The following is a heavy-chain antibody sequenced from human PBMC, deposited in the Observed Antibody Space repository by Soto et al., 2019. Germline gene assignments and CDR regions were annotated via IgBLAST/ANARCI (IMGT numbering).Heavy chain of an antibody. V-gene: IGHV4-30-2*01. CDR3: ARAKMSMVDY. CDR1: GGSISSGGYS. CDR2: IYHSGST. J-gene: IGHJ4*02. Sequence: SETPSLTCAVSGGSISSGGYSWSWIRQPPGKGLEWIGYIYHSGSTYYNPSLKSRVTISVDRSKNQFSLKLSSVTAADTAVYYCARAKMSMVDYWGQGTLVTVSS.